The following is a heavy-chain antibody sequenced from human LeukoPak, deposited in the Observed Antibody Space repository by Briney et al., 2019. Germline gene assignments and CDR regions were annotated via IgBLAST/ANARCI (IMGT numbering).Heavy chain of an antibody. Sequence: GGPLRLSCAASGFTFDDYAMHWVRQAPGKGLEWVSLISWDGGSTYYADSVKGRFTISRDNSKNSLYLQMNSLRAEDTALYYCAKDSYSYCTNGVCGLDYWGQGTPVTVSS. CDR2: ISWDGGST. V-gene: IGHV3-43D*03. CDR1: GFTFDDYA. J-gene: IGHJ4*02. CDR3: AKDSYSYCTNGVCGLDY. D-gene: IGHD2-8*01.